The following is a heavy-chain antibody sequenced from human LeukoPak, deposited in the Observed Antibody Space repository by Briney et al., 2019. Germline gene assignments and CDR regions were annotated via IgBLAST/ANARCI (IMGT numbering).Heavy chain of an antibody. CDR2: INWNGGST. Sequence: RPGGSLRLSCAASGFTLDDYGMSWVRQAPGKGLEWVSGINWNGGSTGYADSVKGRFTISRDNAKNSLYLQMNSLRAEDTALYHCARDLGTLAATGGAFDIWGQGTMVTVSS. CDR1: GFTLDDYG. CDR3: ARDLGTLAATGGAFDI. D-gene: IGHD3-16*01. J-gene: IGHJ3*02. V-gene: IGHV3-20*01.